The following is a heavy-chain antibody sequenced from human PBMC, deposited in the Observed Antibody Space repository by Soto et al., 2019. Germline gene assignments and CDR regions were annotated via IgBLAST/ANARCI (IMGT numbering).Heavy chain of an antibody. CDR3: ARARWLALYFDR. V-gene: IGHV3-11*01. D-gene: IGHD6-19*01. CDR1: GFTFSDYY. Sequence: QVHLVESGGDLVKPGGSLRLSCAASGFTFSDYYMHWIRQAPGKGLEWISYISGSGSSTYYAESVKGRFTISRDNAKNSLELQSISLRTEDRAFYDCARARWLALYFDRSGQGTMVTVSS. CDR2: ISGSGSST. J-gene: IGHJ4*02.